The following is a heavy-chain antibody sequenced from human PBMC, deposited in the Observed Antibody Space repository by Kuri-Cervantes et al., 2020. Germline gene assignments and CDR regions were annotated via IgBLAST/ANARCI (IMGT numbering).Heavy chain of an antibody. D-gene: IGHD1-26*01. CDR1: GFTFSSYW. CDR2: IKQDGSEK. CDR3: ARVTREWELRYFDY. V-gene: IGHV3-7*01. Sequence: GGSLRISCAASGFTFSSYWMSWVRQAPGKGLEWVANIKQDGSEKYYVDSVKGRFTISRDNAKNSLYLQMNSLRDEDTAVYYCARVTREWELRYFDYWGQGTLVTVSS. J-gene: IGHJ4*02.